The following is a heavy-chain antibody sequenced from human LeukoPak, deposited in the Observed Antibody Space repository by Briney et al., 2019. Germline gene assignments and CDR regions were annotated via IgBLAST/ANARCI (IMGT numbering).Heavy chain of an antibody. CDR1: GFTFSSYA. D-gene: IGHD5-12*01. J-gene: IGHJ5*02. V-gene: IGHV3-30*04. CDR3: AREVATTPGHWFDP. CDR2: ISYDGSNK. Sequence: PGGSLRLSCAASGFTFSSYAMHWVRQAPGKGLEWVAVISYDGSNKYYADSVKGRFTISRDNSKNTLYLQMNSLRAEDTAVYYCAREVATTPGHWFDPWGQGTLVTVSS.